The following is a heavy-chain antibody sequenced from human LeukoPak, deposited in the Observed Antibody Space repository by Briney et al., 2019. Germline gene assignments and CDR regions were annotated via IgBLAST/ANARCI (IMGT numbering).Heavy chain of an antibody. CDR3: ARGMARGVPDAFDI. CDR1: GYTFTSYG. Sequence: ASVKVSCKASGYTFTSYGISWVRQAPGQGLEWMGWISAYNGNTNYAQKFQGRVTITADKSTSTAYMELSSLRSEDTAVYYCARGMARGVPDAFDIWGQGTMVTVSS. J-gene: IGHJ3*02. D-gene: IGHD3-10*01. V-gene: IGHV1-18*01. CDR2: ISAYNGNT.